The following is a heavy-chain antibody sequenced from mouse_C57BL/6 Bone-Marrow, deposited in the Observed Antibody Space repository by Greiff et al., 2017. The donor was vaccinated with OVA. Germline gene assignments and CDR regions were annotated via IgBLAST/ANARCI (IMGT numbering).Heavy chain of an antibody. CDR3: ARWGGLDAMDY. CDR1: GYAFTNYL. D-gene: IGHD6-2*01. Sequence: VQLVESGAELVRPGTSVKVSCKASGYAFTNYLIEWVKQRPGQGLEWIGVINPGSGGTHYNEKFKGKATLTADKSSSTAYMQRSSLTSEDSAVYFCARWGGLDAMDYWGQGTSVTVSS. CDR2: INPGSGGT. V-gene: IGHV1-54*01. J-gene: IGHJ4*01.